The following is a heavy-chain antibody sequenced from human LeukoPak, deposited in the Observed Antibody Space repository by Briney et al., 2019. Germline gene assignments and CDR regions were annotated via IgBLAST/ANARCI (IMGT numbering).Heavy chain of an antibody. V-gene: IGHV3-53*01. J-gene: IGHJ6*02. Sequence: GGSLRLSCAASGFTVSSNYMSWVRQAPGKGLEWVSVIYSGGSTYYADSVKGRFTISRHNSKNTLYLQMNSLRVEDTAMYYCAREYCGGDCGGMDGWGQGTTVTVS. CDR1: GFTVSSNY. CDR3: AREYCGGDCGGMDG. CDR2: IYSGGST. D-gene: IGHD2-21*02.